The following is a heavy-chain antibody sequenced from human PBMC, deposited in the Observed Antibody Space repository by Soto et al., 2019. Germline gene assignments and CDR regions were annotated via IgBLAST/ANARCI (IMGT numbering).Heavy chain of an antibody. CDR2: ISYVGSNK. J-gene: IGHJ4*02. CDR3: AKDRVVVVVAAALDC. CDR1: GFTFSSYG. D-gene: IGHD2-15*01. V-gene: IGHV3-30*18. Sequence: GGSLRLSCAASGFTFSSYGMHWVRQAPGKGLEWVAVISYVGSNKYYADSVKGRFTISRDNSKNTLYLQMNSLRAEDTAVYYCAKDRVVVVVAAALDCWGQGTLVTVSS.